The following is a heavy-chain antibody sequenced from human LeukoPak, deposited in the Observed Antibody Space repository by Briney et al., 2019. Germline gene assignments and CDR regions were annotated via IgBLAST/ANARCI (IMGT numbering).Heavy chain of an antibody. CDR1: GFTFSSYA. V-gene: IGHV3-23*01. CDR2: ISGSGGST. CDR3: ARGSTSSIAAQRAFDI. Sequence: QTGGSLRLSCAASGFTFSSYAMSWVRQAPGKGLEWVSAISGSGGSTYYADSVKGRFTISRDNSKNTLYLQMNSLRAEDTAVYYCARGSTSSIAAQRAFDIWGQGTMVTVSS. D-gene: IGHD6-6*01. J-gene: IGHJ3*02.